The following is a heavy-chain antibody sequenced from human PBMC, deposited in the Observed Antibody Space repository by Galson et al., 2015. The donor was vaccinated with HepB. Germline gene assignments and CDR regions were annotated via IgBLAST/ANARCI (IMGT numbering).Heavy chain of an antibody. CDR3: ARIRYYDSSGYPLYYYYGMDV. Sequence: SVKVSCKASGGTFSSYAISWVRQAPGQGLEWMGRIIPILGIANYAQKFQGRVTITADKSTSTAYMELSSLRSKDTAVYYCARIRYYDSSGYPLYYYYGMDVWGQGTTVTVSS. CDR2: IIPILGIA. V-gene: IGHV1-69*04. CDR1: GGTFSSYA. D-gene: IGHD3-22*01. J-gene: IGHJ6*02.